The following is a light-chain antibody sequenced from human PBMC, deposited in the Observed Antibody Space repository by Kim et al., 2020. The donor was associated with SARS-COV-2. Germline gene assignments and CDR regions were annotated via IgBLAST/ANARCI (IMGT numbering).Light chain of an antibody. V-gene: IGLV1-47*01. J-gene: IGLJ3*02. CDR3: ATWDASLSAWV. Sequence: GQRVTSSCSENTSNLGTNYVYWYRQLPGMAPTLLIYRSDQRSPGVPQRFSASKSGTTASLAISGLRSEDEAYYYCATWDASLSAWVFGGGTQLTVL. CDR1: TSNLGTNY. CDR2: RSD.